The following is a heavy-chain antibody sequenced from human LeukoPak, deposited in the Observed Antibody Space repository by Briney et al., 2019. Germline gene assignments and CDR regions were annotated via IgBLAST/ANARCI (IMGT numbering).Heavy chain of an antibody. CDR2: IYHSGST. V-gene: IGHV4-59*01. J-gene: IGHJ6*03. D-gene: IGHD3-16*02. CDR1: GGSISSYY. CDR3: ARVRSDRKYYYYYYMDV. Sequence: SETLSLTCTVSGGSISSYYWSWIRQPPGKGLEWIGYIYHSGSTNYNPSLKSRVTISVDTSKNQFSLKLSSVTAADTAVYYCARVRSDRKYYYYYYMDVWRKGTTVTISS.